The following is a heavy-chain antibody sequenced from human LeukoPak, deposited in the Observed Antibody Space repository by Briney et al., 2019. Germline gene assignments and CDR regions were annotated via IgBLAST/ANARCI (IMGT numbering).Heavy chain of an antibody. CDR2: IYSGGST. J-gene: IGHJ4*02. V-gene: IGHV3-53*01. CDR1: GFTVSSNY. Sequence: GGSLRLSCAASGFTVSSNYMSWVRQAPGKGLEWVSVIYSGGSTYYADSVKGRFTISRDNSNNTLHLQMNSLRAEDTAVYYCAKFAKTYGDHFGYWGQGTLVTVSS. D-gene: IGHD3-10*01. CDR3: AKFAKTYGDHFGY.